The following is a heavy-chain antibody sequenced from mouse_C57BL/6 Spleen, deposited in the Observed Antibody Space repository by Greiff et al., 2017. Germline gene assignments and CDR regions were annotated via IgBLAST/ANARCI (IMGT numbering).Heavy chain of an antibody. D-gene: IGHD3-2*02. V-gene: IGHV12-3*01. CDR2: ITHSGET. Sequence: VHLVESGPGLVKPSQSLFLTCSITGFPITSGYYWIWIRQSPGKPLEWMGYITHSGETFYNPSLQSPISITREPSKNQFFLQLNSVTTEDTAMYYCAGDRSGYGYFDYWGQGTTLTVSS. CDR1: GFPITSGYY. J-gene: IGHJ2*01. CDR3: AGDRSGYGYFDY.